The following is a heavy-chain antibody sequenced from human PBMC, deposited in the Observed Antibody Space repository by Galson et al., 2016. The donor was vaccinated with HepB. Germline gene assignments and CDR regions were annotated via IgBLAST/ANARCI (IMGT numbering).Heavy chain of an antibody. Sequence: PALVKPTQALTLTCTFSGFSLSTRGVGVGWIRQPPGEALEWLTLIYWDDDKRYNPSLKSRLTVTKDTSKSQVVLTMTNMDPVDTATYYCARAYLGGDCLSYNILYQYGLDVWGQGTTVTVSS. CDR3: ARAYLGGDCLSYNILYQYGLDV. D-gene: IGHD2-21*01. CDR1: GFSLSTRGVG. CDR2: IYWDDDK. J-gene: IGHJ6*02. V-gene: IGHV2-5*02.